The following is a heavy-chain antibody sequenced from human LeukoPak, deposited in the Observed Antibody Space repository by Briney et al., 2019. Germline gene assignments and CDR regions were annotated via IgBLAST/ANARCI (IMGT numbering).Heavy chain of an antibody. V-gene: IGHV3-15*01. J-gene: IGHJ4*02. CDR1: GFTFSNAW. CDR2: IRSQTDGGTI. Sequence: GGSLTLSCAASGFTFSNAWMTWVRQAPGKGLEWIGRIRSQTDGGTINYAAPVKGRFTISRDDSKNTLYLQMNSLKTEDTAVYYCTAGPVLRFLEWSEFGYWGQGTLVTVSS. D-gene: IGHD3-3*01. CDR3: TAGPVLRFLEWSEFGY.